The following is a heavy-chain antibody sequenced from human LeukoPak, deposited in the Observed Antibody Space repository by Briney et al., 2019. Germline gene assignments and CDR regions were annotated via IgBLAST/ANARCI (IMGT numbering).Heavy chain of an antibody. D-gene: IGHD5-12*01. Sequence: SETLSLTCAVSGYSISGGYYWGWIRQPPGKGLEWIGSIYHSGSTYYNPSLKSRVTISVDTSKNQFSLKLSSVTAADTAVYYCARAGYSGYDTPLEYDYWGQGTLVTVSS. V-gene: IGHV4-38-2*01. CDR3: ARAGYSGYDTPLEYDY. J-gene: IGHJ4*02. CDR2: IYHSGST. CDR1: GYSISGGYY.